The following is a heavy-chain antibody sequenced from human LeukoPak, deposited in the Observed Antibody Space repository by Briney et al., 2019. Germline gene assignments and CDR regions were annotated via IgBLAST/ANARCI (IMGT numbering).Heavy chain of an antibody. V-gene: IGHV3-33*01. CDR2: IWYDGSNK. D-gene: IGHD2-2*01. J-gene: IGHJ6*04. CDR1: GFTFSSYG. CDR3: ARDAGYCSSTSCYHGMDG. Sequence: GRSLRLSCAASGFTFSSYGMHWVRQAPGKGLEWVAVIWYDGSNKYYADSVKGRFTISRDNSKNTLYLQMNSLRAEDTAVYYCARDAGYCSSTSCYHGMDGWGKGTTVTASS.